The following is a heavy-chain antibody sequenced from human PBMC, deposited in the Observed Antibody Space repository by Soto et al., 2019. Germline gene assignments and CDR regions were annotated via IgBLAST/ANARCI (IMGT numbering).Heavy chain of an antibody. V-gene: IGHV2-5*02. D-gene: IGHD5-12*01. J-gene: IGHJ4*02. CDR2: IYWDDDK. Sequence: QITLKESSPTLVKPTQTLTLTCTFSGFSLSTSGVGVGWIRQPPGKALEWLALIYWDDDKRYSPSLKSRLTITKDTPKNQVVLTMTNMDPVDTATYYCAHRPNITVGYIFDYWGQGTLVTVSS. CDR3: AHRPNITVGYIFDY. CDR1: GFSLSTSGVG.